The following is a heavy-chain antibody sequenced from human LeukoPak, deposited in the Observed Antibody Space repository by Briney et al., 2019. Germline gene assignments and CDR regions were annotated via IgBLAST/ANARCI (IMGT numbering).Heavy chain of an antibody. CDR2: IYYTGST. V-gene: IGHV4-59*08. CDR1: GGSIVSYY. Sequence: PSETLSLTCTVSGGSIVSYYWSWIRQPPGKGLEWIGYIYYTGSTNYNPSLKGRVTISVDTSKNQFSLKLSSVTAADTAVYYCARYLAAGYFDLWGRGTLVTVSS. D-gene: IGHD6-25*01. CDR3: ARYLAAGYFDL. J-gene: IGHJ2*01.